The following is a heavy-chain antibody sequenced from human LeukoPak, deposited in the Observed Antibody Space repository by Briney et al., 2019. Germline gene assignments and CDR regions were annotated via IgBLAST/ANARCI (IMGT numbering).Heavy chain of an antibody. CDR2: MNPNSGNT. Sequence: GASVKVSCKASGYTFTSYDINWVRQATGQGLEWMGWMNPNSGNTGYAQKFQGRVTMTRNTSISTAYMELSSLRSEDTAVYYCARSAGLYYYGSGSYYGWDYWGQGILVTVSS. CDR1: GYTFTSYD. D-gene: IGHD3-10*01. J-gene: IGHJ4*02. V-gene: IGHV1-8*01. CDR3: ARSAGLYYYGSGSYYGWDY.